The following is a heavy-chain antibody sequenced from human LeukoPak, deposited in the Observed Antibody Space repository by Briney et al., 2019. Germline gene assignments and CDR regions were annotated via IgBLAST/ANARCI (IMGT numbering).Heavy chain of an antibody. V-gene: IGHV6-1*01. CDR2: TYYRSKWYN. D-gene: IGHD3-22*01. Sequence: SQTLSPTCAISGDSVSSNSAAWNWIRQSPSRGLEWLGRTYYRSKWYNDYAVSVKSRITINPDTSKNQFSLQLNSVTPEDTAVYYCARDRVDYYDSSGYSNWFDPWGQGTLVTVSS. CDR1: GDSVSSNSAA. J-gene: IGHJ5*02. CDR3: ARDRVDYYDSSGYSNWFDP.